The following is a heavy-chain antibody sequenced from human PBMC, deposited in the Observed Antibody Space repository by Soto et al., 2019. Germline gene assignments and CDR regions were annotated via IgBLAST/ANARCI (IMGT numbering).Heavy chain of an antibody. V-gene: IGHV4-30-2*01. CDR1: GDSISSGGSS. CDR2: IYDTGRT. CDR3: ARGTQYYFETSGYPTGPHCALDL. D-gene: IGHD3-22*01. J-gene: IGHJ3*01. Sequence: QMQLQESGSRLVKPSQTVSLTCAVSGDSISSGGSSWNWIRQPPGKGLEWIGYIYDTGRTYYNPSLKSRVTISGDRSKNQFSLNMSSVTAADTAVYYCARGTQYYFETSGYPTGPHCALDLWGQGTMVTVSS.